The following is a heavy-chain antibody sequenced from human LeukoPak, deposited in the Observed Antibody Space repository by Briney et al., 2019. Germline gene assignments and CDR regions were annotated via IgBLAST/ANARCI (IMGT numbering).Heavy chain of an antibody. CDR3: ARDGRDGQNDF. V-gene: IGHV3-7*01. Sequence: ESLRLSCAASGFTFANYWMSWVRQAPGKGLEWVANIKQDGSEKKYVDYVKGRFTVSRENAKNSLSLEVSSLRAEDTAVYYCARDGRDGQNDFWGQGTLVTVSS. CDR1: GFTFANYW. CDR2: IKQDGSEK. D-gene: IGHD5-24*01. J-gene: IGHJ4*02.